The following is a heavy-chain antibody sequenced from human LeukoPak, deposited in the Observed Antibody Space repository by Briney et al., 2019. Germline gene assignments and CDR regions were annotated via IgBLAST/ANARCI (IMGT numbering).Heavy chain of an antibody. V-gene: IGHV1-18*01. CDR2: ISAYNGNT. J-gene: IGHJ5*02. CDR3: ARVSRYSSRGFDP. D-gene: IGHD6-13*01. CDR1: GYTFTSYG. Sequence: ASVKVSCKASGYTFTSYGISWVRQAPGQGLEWMGWISAYNGNTNYAQKLQGRVTMTTDTSTSTACMELRSLRSDDTAVYYCARVSRYSSRGFDPWGQGTLVTVSS.